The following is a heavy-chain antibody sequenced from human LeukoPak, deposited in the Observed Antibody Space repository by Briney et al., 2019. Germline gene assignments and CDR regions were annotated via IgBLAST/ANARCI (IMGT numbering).Heavy chain of an antibody. V-gene: IGHV4-39*01. CDR3: ARQNYGGIDY. CDR2: IYYSGST. D-gene: IGHD4-23*01. J-gene: IGHJ4*02. CDR1: GGSISSSSYY. Sequence: PSETLSLTCTVSGGSISSSSYYWGWIRQPPGKGLEWIGSIYYSGSTYYNPSLKSRVTISVDTSKNQFSLKLSSVTAADTAVYYCARQNYGGIDYWGQGTLVTVSS.